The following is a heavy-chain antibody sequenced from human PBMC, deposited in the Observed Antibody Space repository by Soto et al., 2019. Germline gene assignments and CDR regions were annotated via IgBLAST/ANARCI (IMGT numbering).Heavy chain of an antibody. V-gene: IGHV2-5*02. D-gene: IGHD6-13*01. Sequence: QITLKESGPTLVKPTQTLTLTCTFSGFSLSTSGVGVGWIRQPPGKALEWLALIYWDDDKRYSPSLKSRLTITKDTSKNQVVLTMTNIDPVDTATYYCAHEAAAGTGYWGQGTLVTVSS. J-gene: IGHJ4*02. CDR1: GFSLSTSGVG. CDR2: IYWDDDK. CDR3: AHEAAAGTGY.